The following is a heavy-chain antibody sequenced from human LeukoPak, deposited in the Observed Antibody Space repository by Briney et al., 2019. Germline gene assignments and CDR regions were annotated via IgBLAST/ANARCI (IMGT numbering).Heavy chain of an antibody. CDR1: GFTFSSYW. V-gene: IGHV3-7*03. CDR3: ARERCTSTTCHDDSFDI. CDR2: IKQDGSEK. Sequence: PGGSLRLSCAASGFTFSSYWMSWVRQAPGKGLEWVANIKQDGSEKYYVDSVKGRFTISRDNAKNSLYLQMNSLRAEDTAVYYCARERCTSTTCHDDSFDIWGHGTMVTVSS. D-gene: IGHD2-2*01. J-gene: IGHJ3*02.